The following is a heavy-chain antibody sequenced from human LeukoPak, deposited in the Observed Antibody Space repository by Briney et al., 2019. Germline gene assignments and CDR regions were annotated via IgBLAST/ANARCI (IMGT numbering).Heavy chain of an antibody. V-gene: IGHV3-15*01. CDR3: SSGAVAAYFDH. D-gene: IGHD6-19*01. J-gene: IGHJ4*02. Sequence: GGSLRLSCAASGFSFTNAWMSWVRQAPGKGLEWVGRIKSRTDGGTADYAAPVKGRFTISRDDSKNTLYLQMNSLKTEDTAVYYCSSGAVAAYFDHWGLGTLVTVSS. CDR1: GFSFTNAW. CDR2: IKSRTDGGTA.